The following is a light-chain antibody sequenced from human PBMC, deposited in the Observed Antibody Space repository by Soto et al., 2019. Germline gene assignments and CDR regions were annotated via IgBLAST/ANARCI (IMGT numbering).Light chain of an antibody. V-gene: IGKV1-5*03. CDR1: QSISSW. J-gene: IGKJ3*01. CDR2: KAS. Sequence: DIQMTQSPSTLSASVGDRVTITCRASQSISSWLAWYQQKPGKAPKVLIYKASSLETGVPSRFSGSGSGTEFTLTISSLQPDDFATYHCQQYNNYPFTFGPGTKVEIK. CDR3: QQYNNYPFT.